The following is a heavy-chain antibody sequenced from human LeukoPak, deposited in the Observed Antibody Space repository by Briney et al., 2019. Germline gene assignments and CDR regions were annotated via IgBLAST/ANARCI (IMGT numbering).Heavy chain of an antibody. D-gene: IGHD2-2*01. V-gene: IGHV1-69*05. Sequence: SVKVPCKASGDILRTYALSWVRQIPGQGLEWMGGIIPLFGTANYAQRFQGRLTISTDDSTTTAYMELSSLTSGDTAVYYCARSKLPAALIDAFHFWGQGTLVTVSS. CDR1: GDILRTYA. CDR2: IIPLFGTA. CDR3: ARSKLPAALIDAFHF. J-gene: IGHJ3*01.